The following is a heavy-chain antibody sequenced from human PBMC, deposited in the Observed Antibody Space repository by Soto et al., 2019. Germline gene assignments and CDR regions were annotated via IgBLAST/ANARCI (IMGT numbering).Heavy chain of an antibody. CDR2: IIPMLDII. J-gene: IGHJ3*02. CDR3: TLGSWSAETFDI. Sequence: QVQLVQSGAEVKKPGSSVKVSCKASGGTFSTYTIIWVRQAPGQGLEWMGRIIPMLDIINNAQRFQGRVTITADKSTSTAYLELSSLRSEDTAVYYCTLGSWSAETFDIWGRGTMVTVSS. D-gene: IGHD6-13*01. V-gene: IGHV1-69*02. CDR1: GGTFSTYT.